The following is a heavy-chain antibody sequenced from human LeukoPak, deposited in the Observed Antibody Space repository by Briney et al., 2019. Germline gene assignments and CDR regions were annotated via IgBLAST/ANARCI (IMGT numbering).Heavy chain of an antibody. CDR2: IYYSGST. J-gene: IGHJ4*02. CDR3: ATSYYDILTGYYPFDY. Sequence: SETLSLTCTVSGGSISSSSYYWGWIRQPPGKGLEWIGSIYYSGSTYYNPSLKSRVTISVDTSKNQFSLKLSSVTAADTAVYYCATSYYDILTGYYPFDYWGQGTLVTVSS. V-gene: IGHV4-39*01. D-gene: IGHD3-9*01. CDR1: GGSISSSSYY.